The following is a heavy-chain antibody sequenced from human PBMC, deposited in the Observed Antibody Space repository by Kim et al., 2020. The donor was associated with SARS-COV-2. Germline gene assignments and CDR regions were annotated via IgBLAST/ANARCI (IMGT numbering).Heavy chain of an antibody. CDR3: ARVEYSSSSGAFDI. D-gene: IGHD6-13*01. Sequence: VDSLKGRFTISRDNAKNSLYLQMNGLRAEDTAVYYCARVEYSSSSGAFDIWGQGTMVIVSS. V-gene: IGHV3-7*01. J-gene: IGHJ3*02.